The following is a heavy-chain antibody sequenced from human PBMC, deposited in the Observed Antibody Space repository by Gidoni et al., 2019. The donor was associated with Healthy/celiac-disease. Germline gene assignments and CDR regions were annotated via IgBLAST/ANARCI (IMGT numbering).Heavy chain of an antibody. D-gene: IGHD3-10*01. J-gene: IGHJ5*02. CDR2: IKQDGSEK. CDR3: ARVMVRGVEVYWFDP. Sequence: EVQLVESGGGLVQPGGSLRLSCAASGFTFSSYWMSWVRQAPGKGLEWVANIKQDGSEKYYVDSVKGRFTISRDNAKNSLYLQMNSLRAEDTAVYYCARVMVRGVEVYWFDPWGQGTLVTVSS. V-gene: IGHV3-7*01. CDR1: GFTFSSYW.